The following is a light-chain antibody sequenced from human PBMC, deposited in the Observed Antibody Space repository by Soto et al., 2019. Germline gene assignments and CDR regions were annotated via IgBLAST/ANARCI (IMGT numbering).Light chain of an antibody. Sequence: LTQPASVSGSPGQSITISCVGTSSDIGDYNYVSWYQQHPGKVPKVINYDVSNRPSGVSYRFSGTKSGNTASLTVSGLQAEDEADYYCCSYTRSGTLIFGTGTKVTVL. CDR3: CSYTRSGTLI. V-gene: IGLV2-14*01. CDR1: SSDIGDYNY. J-gene: IGLJ1*01. CDR2: DVS.